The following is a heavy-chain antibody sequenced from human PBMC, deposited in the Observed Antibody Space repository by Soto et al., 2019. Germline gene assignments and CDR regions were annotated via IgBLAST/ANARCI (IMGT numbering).Heavy chain of an antibody. CDR1: GFTFSSYD. CDR3: ARALSSSWYFAFDI. J-gene: IGHJ3*02. D-gene: IGHD6-13*01. CDR2: IGTAGDT. Sequence: PGGSLRLSCAASGFTFSSYDMHWVRQATGKGLEWVSAIGTAGDTYYPGSVKGRFTISRENAKNSLYLQMNSLRAGDMAVFYCARALSSSWYFAFDIWGQGTMVPVSS. V-gene: IGHV3-13*01.